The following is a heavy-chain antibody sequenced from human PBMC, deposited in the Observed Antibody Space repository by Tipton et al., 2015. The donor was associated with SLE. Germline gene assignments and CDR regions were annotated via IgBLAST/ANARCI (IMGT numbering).Heavy chain of an antibody. D-gene: IGHD1-26*01. CDR1: GFTFSSHG. V-gene: IGHV3-30*18. CDR2: ISYDGGKT. J-gene: IGHJ6*03. Sequence: SLRLSCAASGFTFSSHGMHWVRQAPGKGLEWVALISYDGGKTYYTDSVKGRFTISRDNSKNTLYLQMNSLRGADTAVYYCAKAGGDYYYMDVWGKGTTVTVSS. CDR3: AKAGGDYYYMDV.